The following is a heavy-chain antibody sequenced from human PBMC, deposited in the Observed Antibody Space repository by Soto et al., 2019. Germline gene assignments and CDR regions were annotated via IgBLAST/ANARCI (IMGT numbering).Heavy chain of an antibody. CDR3: ATPPYDFWSGYYYYYYYYGMDV. CDR2: ISYDGSNK. V-gene: IGHV3-30-3*01. J-gene: IGHJ6*02. D-gene: IGHD3-3*01. CDR1: GFTFSSYA. Sequence: PGGSLRLSCAASGFTFSSYAMHWVRQAPGKGLEWVAVISYDGSNKYYADSVKGRFTISRDNSKNTLYLQMNSLRAEDTAVYYCATPPYDFWSGYYYYYYYYGMDVWGQGTTVTVSS.